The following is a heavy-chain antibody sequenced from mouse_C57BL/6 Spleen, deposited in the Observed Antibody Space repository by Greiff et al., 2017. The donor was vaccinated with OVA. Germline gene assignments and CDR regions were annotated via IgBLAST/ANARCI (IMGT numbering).Heavy chain of an antibody. J-gene: IGHJ2*01. D-gene: IGHD1-1*01. V-gene: IGHV1-55*01. CDR1: GYTFTSYW. Sequence: VQLQQPGAELVKPGASVKMSCKASGYTFTSYWITWVKQRPGQGLEWIGDIYHGSGSTNYNEKFKSKATLTVDTSSSTAYMQLSSLTSEDSAVYYCARQGITTVVEDYWGQGTTLTVSS. CDR3: ARQGITTVVEDY. CDR2: IYHGSGST.